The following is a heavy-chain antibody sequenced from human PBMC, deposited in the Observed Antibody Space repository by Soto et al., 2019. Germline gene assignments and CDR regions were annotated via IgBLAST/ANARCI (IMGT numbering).Heavy chain of an antibody. CDR2: IRRIAYGGTT. CDR3: SRSLAIDFDS. Sequence: PGGSLGVSCSASGVNLAAYTMSWVRLTPGKGLEWVGFIRRIAYGGTTDYAASVKGRFTISRDDSRKIVYLQMSRLKIEDTAVYYCSRSLAIDFDSWGQGTLVTVSS. V-gene: IGHV3-49*04. J-gene: IGHJ4*02. CDR1: GVNLAAYT.